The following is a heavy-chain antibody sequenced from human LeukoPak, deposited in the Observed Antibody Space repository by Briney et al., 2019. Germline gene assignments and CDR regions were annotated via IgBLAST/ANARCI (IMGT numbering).Heavy chain of an antibody. J-gene: IGHJ5*02. V-gene: IGHV5-51*01. CDR3: VKFWSGSATQGPIENWFDP. CDR1: GYSFTSYW. CDR2: IYPGDSDT. Sequence: GESLNISCKGTGYSFTSYWIGWVRQMPGKGLEWMGIIYPGDSDTRYSPSFQGQVTISADKSISTAYLQWSSLKASDTAMYYCVKFWSGSATQGPIENWFDPWGQGTLVTVSS. D-gene: IGHD3-3*01.